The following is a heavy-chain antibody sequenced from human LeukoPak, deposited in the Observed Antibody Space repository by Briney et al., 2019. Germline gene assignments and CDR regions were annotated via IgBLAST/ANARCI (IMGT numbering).Heavy chain of an antibody. CDR1: GYTFTGYY. J-gene: IGHJ5*02. D-gene: IGHD2-15*01. CDR3: ARGYCSGGSCYSVENWFDP. V-gene: IGHV1-2*02. Sequence: ASVKVSCKXAGYTFTGYYMFWVRQAPGQGLERMGGINPNSGGTNYSQKFQGRVTMTRDTSISTAYMELSRLRSDDTAVYYCARGYCSGGSCYSVENWFDPWGQGTLVTVSS. CDR2: INPNSGGT.